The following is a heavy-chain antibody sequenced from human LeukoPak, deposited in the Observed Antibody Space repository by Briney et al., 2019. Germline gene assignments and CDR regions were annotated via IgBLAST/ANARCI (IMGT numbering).Heavy chain of an antibody. CDR3: ARGNSYGYRRFDY. J-gene: IGHJ4*02. CDR1: GYSFTSYW. CDR2: IYPADSDI. D-gene: IGHD5-18*01. Sequence: GESQKISCKGSGYSFTSYWIGWVRQMPGKGLEWMGIIYPADSDIRYSPSFEGQVTISADKSITTAYLQWSGLTASDTAMYYCARGNSYGYRRFDYWGQGTLVTVSS. V-gene: IGHV5-51*01.